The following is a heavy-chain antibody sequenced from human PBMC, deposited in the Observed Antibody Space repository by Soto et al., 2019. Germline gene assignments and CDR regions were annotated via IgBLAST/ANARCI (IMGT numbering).Heavy chain of an antibody. J-gene: IGHJ4*02. V-gene: IGHV4-61*01. D-gene: IGHD6-19*01. CDR2: IYYSGST. Sequence: SETLSLTCTVSGGSVSSGRFYWSWIRQPPGKGLEWIGYIYYSGSTKYNPSLRSRVTISVGTSKNQFSLKLTSVTAADTAVYYCARSGSGSGWLGGQGTLVTVSS. CDR3: ARSGSGSGWL. CDR1: GGSVSSGRFY.